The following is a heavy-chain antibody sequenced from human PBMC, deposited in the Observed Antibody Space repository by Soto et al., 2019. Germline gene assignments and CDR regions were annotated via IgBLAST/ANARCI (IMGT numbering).Heavy chain of an antibody. Sequence: ASVKVSCKVSGYTLTELSMHWVRQAPGKGLEWMGGFDPEDGETIYAQKFQGRVTMTEDTSTDTAYMELSSLRSEDTAVYYCAKITMVRGVITVGDWFDPWGQGTLVTVSS. J-gene: IGHJ5*02. V-gene: IGHV1-24*01. CDR1: GYTLTELS. CDR2: FDPEDGET. D-gene: IGHD3-10*01. CDR3: AKITMVRGVITVGDWFDP.